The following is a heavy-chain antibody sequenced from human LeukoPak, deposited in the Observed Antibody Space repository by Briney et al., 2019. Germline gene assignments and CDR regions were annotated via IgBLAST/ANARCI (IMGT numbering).Heavy chain of an antibody. Sequence: SETLSLTCTVPGGSIRSCYWSLSRQPAGKGLEWIGRIYTSGSTNYNPSLKSRVTMSVDTSKNQFSLKLSSVTAADTAVYYCARSIAAAAHFDYWGQGTLVTVSS. D-gene: IGHD6-13*01. J-gene: IGHJ4*02. CDR1: GGSIRSCY. CDR3: ARSIAAAAHFDY. CDR2: IYTSGST. V-gene: IGHV4-4*07.